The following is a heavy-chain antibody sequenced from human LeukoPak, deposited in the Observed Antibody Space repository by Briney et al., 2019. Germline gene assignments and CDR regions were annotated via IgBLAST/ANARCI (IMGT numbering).Heavy chain of an antibody. CDR3: ARGIAAAGTWFWFDP. J-gene: IGHJ5*02. CDR1: GGTFSRYA. D-gene: IGHD6-13*01. CDR2: IISILGIA. Sequence: SVKVSCKASGGTFSRYAISWVRQAPGQGLEWMGRIISILGIANYAQKFQGRVTITADKSTSTAYMELSSLRSADTAVYYCARGIAAAGTWFWFDPWGQGTLVTVSS. V-gene: IGHV1-69*04.